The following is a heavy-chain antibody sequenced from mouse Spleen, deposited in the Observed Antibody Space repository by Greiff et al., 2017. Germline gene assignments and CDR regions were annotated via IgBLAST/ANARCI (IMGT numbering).Heavy chain of an antibody. CDR3: AKGYGDAMDY. Sequence: SGTVLARPGASVKMSCKASGYTFTSYWMHWVKQRPGQGLEWIGAIYPGNSDTRYTQKFKGKATLTADKSSSTAYMQLSSLASEDSAVYYCAKGYGDAMDYWGQGTSVTVSS. CDR2: IYPGNSDT. V-gene: IGHV1-87*01. D-gene: IGHD2-14*01. CDR1: GYTFTSYW. J-gene: IGHJ4*01.